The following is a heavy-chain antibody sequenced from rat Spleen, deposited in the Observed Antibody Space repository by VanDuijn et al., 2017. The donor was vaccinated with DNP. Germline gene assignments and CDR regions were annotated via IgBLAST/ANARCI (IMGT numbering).Heavy chain of an antibody. CDR3: ARYSTSFVLDA. J-gene: IGHJ4*01. D-gene: IGHD1-2*01. V-gene: IGHV2-47*01. Sequence: QVQLKESGPGLVQPSQTLSLTCTVSGLSITSNSVSWIRQPPGKGLEWMGVMWTGGGTAYNSLLKSRLSISRDTSKSQVFLKMNSLQTEDTATYYCARYSTSFVLDAWGQGTSVTVSS. CDR2: MWTGGGT. CDR1: GLSITSNS.